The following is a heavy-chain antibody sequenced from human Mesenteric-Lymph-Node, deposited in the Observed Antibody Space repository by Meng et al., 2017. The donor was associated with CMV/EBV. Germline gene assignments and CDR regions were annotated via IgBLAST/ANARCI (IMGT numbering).Heavy chain of an antibody. Sequence: ETLSLTCAASGFTFDDYGMNWVRQAPGKGLEWVSGINWNGGSTIYADSVKGRFTISRDNAKNSLYLQMNSLRAEDTAFYYCARGLKGYCNGGSCYLDYWGQGTLVTVSS. CDR3: ARGLKGYCNGGSCYLDY. V-gene: IGHV3-20*04. CDR1: GFTFDDYG. J-gene: IGHJ4*02. CDR2: INWNGGST. D-gene: IGHD2-15*01.